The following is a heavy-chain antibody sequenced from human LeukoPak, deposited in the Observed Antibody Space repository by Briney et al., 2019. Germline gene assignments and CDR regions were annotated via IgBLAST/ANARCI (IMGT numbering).Heavy chain of an antibody. Sequence: PGGSLRLSCAASGFTFSSYGMHWVRQAPGKGLEWVAFIRYDGSNKYYADSVKGRFTTSRDNSKNTLYLQMNSLRAEDTAVYYFAKDPLSMIVVVSDAFDIWGQGTMVTVS. D-gene: IGHD3-22*01. J-gene: IGHJ3*02. CDR1: GFTFSSYG. CDR3: AKDPLSMIVVVSDAFDI. V-gene: IGHV3-30*02. CDR2: IRYDGSNK.